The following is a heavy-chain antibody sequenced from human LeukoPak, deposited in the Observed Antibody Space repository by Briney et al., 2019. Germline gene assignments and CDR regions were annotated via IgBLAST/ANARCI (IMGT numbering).Heavy chain of an antibody. V-gene: IGHV4-34*01. CDR3: AREPQWNDAFDI. CDR1: GGSFSGYY. Sequence: SETLSLTCAVYGGSFSGYYWSWIRQPPGKGLEWIGEINHSGSTNYNPSLKSRVTISVDTSKNQFSLKLSSVTAADTAVYYCAREPQWNDAFDIWGQGTVVTVSS. D-gene: IGHD6-19*01. J-gene: IGHJ3*02. CDR2: INHSGST.